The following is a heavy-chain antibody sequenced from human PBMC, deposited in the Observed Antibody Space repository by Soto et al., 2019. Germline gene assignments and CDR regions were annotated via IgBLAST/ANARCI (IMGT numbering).Heavy chain of an antibody. CDR2: INPNSGGT. J-gene: IGHJ6*02. CDR1: GYTFTGYY. V-gene: IGHV1-2*04. Sequence: ASVKVSCKASGYTFTGYYMHWVRQAPGQGLEWMGWINPNSGGTNYAQKFQGWVTMTRDTSISTAYMELSRLRSDDTAVYYCARELVAAVVARNDTYYYYYGMDVWGQGTTVTV. D-gene: IGHD6-13*01. CDR3: ARELVAAVVARNDTYYYYYGMDV.